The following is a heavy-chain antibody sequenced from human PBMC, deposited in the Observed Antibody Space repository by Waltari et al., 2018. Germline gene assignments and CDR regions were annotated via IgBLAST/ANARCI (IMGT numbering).Heavy chain of an antibody. CDR2: IYHSGST. D-gene: IGHD3-22*01. V-gene: IGHV4-31*03. CDR3: ARVRSGYYDSSGYFDY. Sequence: QVQLQESGPGLVKPSQTLSLTCTVSGGSISSGGYYWSWIRQHPGKGLEWIGYIYHSGSTYYNPSRKRRVTISVDRSKNQFSLKLSSVTAADTAVYYCARVRSGYYDSSGYFDYWGQGTLVTVSS. CDR1: GGSISSGGYY. J-gene: IGHJ4*02.